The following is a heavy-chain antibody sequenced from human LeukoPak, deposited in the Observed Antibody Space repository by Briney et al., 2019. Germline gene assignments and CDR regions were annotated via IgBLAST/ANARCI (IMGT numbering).Heavy chain of an antibody. D-gene: IGHD5-12*01. CDR1: GFTFNTNA. CDR3: AKCGNSGCHLIDY. Sequence: GGSLRLSCAASGFTFNTNAMSWVRQAPGKGLEWVSAISGRTGGTSYADSVKGRFTISRDNSKSTLYLQMDSLRAEDTAVYYCAKCGNSGCHLIDYWGQGTLVTVSS. CDR2: ISGRTGGT. J-gene: IGHJ4*02. V-gene: IGHV3-23*01.